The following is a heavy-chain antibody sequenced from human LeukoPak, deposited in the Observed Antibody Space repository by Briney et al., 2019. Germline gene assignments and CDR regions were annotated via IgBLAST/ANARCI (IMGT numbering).Heavy chain of an antibody. D-gene: IGHD6-6*01. CDR3: AKDWGYSISALGGDYFDY. CDR1: GFTFSIYP. CDR2: ISESGDSA. V-gene: IGHV3-23*01. Sequence: GGSLRLSCTVSGFTFSIYPMSCVRQSPGEGLEWVSTISESGDSAYYADSVKGRFTISRHNSKNTVYLQMNSLRAEDTAIFYCAKDWGYSISALGGDYFDYWGQGTLVTVSS. J-gene: IGHJ4*02.